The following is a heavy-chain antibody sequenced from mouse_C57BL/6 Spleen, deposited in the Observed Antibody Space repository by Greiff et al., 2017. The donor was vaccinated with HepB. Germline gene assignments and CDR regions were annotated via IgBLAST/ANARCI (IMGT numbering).Heavy chain of an antibody. V-gene: IGHV2-2*01. CDR2: IWSGGST. J-gene: IGHJ4*01. CDR3: ARERDSNYDYAMDY. Sequence: QVQLKESGPGLVQPSQSLSITCTVSGFSLTSYGVHWVRQSPGKGLEWLGVIWSGGSTDYNAAFISRLSISKDNSKSQVFFKMNSLQADDTAIYYGARERDSNYDYAMDYWGQGTSVTVSS. CDR1: GFSLTSYG. D-gene: IGHD2-5*01.